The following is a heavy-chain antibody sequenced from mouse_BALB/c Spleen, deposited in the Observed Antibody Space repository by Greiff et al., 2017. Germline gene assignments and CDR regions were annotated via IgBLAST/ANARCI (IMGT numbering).Heavy chain of an antibody. CDR2: IRLKSNNYAT. J-gene: IGHJ2*01. CDR3: TRDGSNY. CDR1: GFTFSNYW. D-gene: IGHD1-1*01. Sequence: DVMLVESGGGLVQPGGSMKLSCVASGFTFSNYWMNWVRQSPEKGLEWVAEIRLKSNNYATHYAESVKGRFTISRDDSKSSVYLQMNNLRAEDTGIYYCTRDGSNYWGQGTTLTVSS. V-gene: IGHV6-6*02.